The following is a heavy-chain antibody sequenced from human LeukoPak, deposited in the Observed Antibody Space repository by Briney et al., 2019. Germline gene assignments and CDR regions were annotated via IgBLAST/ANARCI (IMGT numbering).Heavy chain of an antibody. D-gene: IGHD2-15*01. Sequence: ASVKVSCMASGYTFTSYGISWVRQAPGQGLEWMGWISAYNGNTNYAQKLQGRVTMTTDTSTSTAYMELRSLRSDDTAVYYCARGGRYCSGGSCYWFDPWGQGTLVTVSS. J-gene: IGHJ5*02. CDR3: ARGGRYCSGGSCYWFDP. V-gene: IGHV1-18*01. CDR1: GYTFTSYG. CDR2: ISAYNGNT.